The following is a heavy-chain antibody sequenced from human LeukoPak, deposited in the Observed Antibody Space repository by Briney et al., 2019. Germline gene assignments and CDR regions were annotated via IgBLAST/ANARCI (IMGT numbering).Heavy chain of an antibody. D-gene: IGHD2-2*01. CDR3: ASSGLVPAAIGDY. CDR1: GYSFTSYW. CDR2: IYPGDSDT. J-gene: IGHJ4*02. V-gene: IGHV5-51*01. Sequence: GESLKISCKGSGYSFTSYWIGWVRQTPGKGLEWMGIIYPGDSDTRYSPSFQGQVTISADESISTAYLQWSSLKASDTAMYYCASSGLVPAAIGDYWGQGTLVTVSS.